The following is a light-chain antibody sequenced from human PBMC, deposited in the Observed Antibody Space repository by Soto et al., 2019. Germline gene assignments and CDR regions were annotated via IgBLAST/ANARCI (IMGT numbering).Light chain of an antibody. V-gene: IGLV1-40*01. CDR1: SSNIGAGYD. CDR3: QSYDSILSYV. CDR2: GNS. Sequence: QSVLTQPPSVSGAPGQRVTISCTGSSSNIGAGYDVHWYQQVPGTAPKLLIYGNSNRPSGVPDRFSGSKSGTSASLAITGLQAEDEADSYCQSYDSILSYVFGTGTNLTVL. J-gene: IGLJ1*01.